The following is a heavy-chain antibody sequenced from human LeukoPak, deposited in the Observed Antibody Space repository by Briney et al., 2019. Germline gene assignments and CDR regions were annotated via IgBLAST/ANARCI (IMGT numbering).Heavy chain of an antibody. CDR1: GFTFTTSA. D-gene: IGHD6-13*01. CDR2: IVVGSGNT. V-gene: IGHV1-58*01. Sequence: SVKVSCKASGFTFTTSAVQWVRQARGQRLEWIGWIVVGSGNTNYAQKFQERVTITRDMSTSTVYMELSSLRSEDTAVYYCARDLIGYSSSWPDYYYYYGMDVWGRGTTVTVSS. J-gene: IGHJ6*02. CDR3: ARDLIGYSSSWPDYYYYYGMDV.